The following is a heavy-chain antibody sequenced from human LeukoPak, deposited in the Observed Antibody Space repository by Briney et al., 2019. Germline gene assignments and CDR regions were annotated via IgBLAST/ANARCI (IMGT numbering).Heavy chain of an antibody. V-gene: IGHV1-18*01. J-gene: IGHJ4*02. CDR2: ISAYNGNT. CDR3: ARVPRGYCDSSGYYPDY. CDR1: GYTFTSYG. D-gene: IGHD3-22*01. Sequence: ASVKVSCKASGYTFTSYGISWVRQAPGQGLEWMGWISAYNGNTNYAQKLQGRVTMTTDTSTSTAYMELRSLRSDDTAVYYCARVPRGYCDSSGYYPDYWGQGTLVTVSS.